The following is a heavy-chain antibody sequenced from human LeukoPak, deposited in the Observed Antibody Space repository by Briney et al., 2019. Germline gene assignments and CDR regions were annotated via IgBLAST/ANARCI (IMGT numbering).Heavy chain of an antibody. J-gene: IGHJ3*02. CDR3: ARLLHGSGWRIRAFDI. CDR2: VYYGGGS. CDR1: GGSISNSSYS. Sequence: PSETLSLTCIVSGGSISNSSYSWAWIRQPPGKGLEWVGTVYYGGGSYHNPSLKSRVTISVDTSKHQFSLRLRSVTAADTAVYYCARLLHGSGWRIRAFDIWGQGTMVTVSS. D-gene: IGHD6-19*01. V-gene: IGHV4-39*01.